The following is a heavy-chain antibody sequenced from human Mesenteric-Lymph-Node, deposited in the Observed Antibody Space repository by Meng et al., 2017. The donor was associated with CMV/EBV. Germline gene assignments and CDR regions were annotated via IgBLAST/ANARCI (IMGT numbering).Heavy chain of an antibody. D-gene: IGHD1-7*01. CDR3: ASPPGYNWNYVGHYYYGMDV. V-gene: IGHV1-8*03. CDR1: GYTFTGYD. Sequence: ASVKVSCKASGYTFTGYDINWVRQATGQGLEWMGWMNPNSGNTGYAQKFQGRVTITRNTSISTAYMELSSLRSEDTAVYYCASPPGYNWNYVGHYYYGMDVWGQGTTVTVSS. CDR2: MNPNSGNT. J-gene: IGHJ6*02.